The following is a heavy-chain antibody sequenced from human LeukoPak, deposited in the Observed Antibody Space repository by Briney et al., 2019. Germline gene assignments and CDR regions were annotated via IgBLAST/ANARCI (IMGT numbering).Heavy chain of an antibody. V-gene: IGHV1-46*01. Sequence: GASVKVSCKASGYTFTSYYMHWVRQAPGQGLEWMGIINPSGGSTSYAQKFQGRVTMTRDMSTSTVYMELRSLRSDDTAVYYCARVGWFGIYYYYYMDVWGKGTTVTISS. CDR1: GYTFTSYY. CDR2: INPSGGST. D-gene: IGHD3-10*01. CDR3: ARVGWFGIYYYYYMDV. J-gene: IGHJ6*03.